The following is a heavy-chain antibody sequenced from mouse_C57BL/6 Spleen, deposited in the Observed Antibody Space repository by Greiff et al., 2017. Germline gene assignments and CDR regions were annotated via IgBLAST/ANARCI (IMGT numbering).Heavy chain of an antibody. Sequence: EVQLQQSGAELVRPGASVKLSCTASGSNIKDYYMHWVKQRPERGLEWIGRIDPEDGDTEYAPKFQGKATMTADTSSNTAYLQLSSLTSEDTAVYYCTTLEGDERFDYWGQGTTLTVSS. J-gene: IGHJ2*01. CDR3: TTLEGDERFDY. CDR1: GSNIKDYY. V-gene: IGHV14-1*01. CDR2: IDPEDGDT. D-gene: IGHD2-13*01.